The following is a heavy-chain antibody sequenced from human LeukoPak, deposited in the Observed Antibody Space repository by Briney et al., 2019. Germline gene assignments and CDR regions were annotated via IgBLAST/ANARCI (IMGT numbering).Heavy chain of an antibody. CDR1: GYTFTGYY. CDR3: ARVPLYYYYMDV. V-gene: IGHV1-2*02. J-gene: IGHJ6*03. Sequence: ASVKVSCKASGYTFTGYYMHWVRQAPGQGLEWMGWINPNSGGTNYAQKFQGRVTMTRDASISTAYMELSRLRSDDTAVYYCARVPLYYYYMDVWGKGTTVTVSS. CDR2: INPNSGGT.